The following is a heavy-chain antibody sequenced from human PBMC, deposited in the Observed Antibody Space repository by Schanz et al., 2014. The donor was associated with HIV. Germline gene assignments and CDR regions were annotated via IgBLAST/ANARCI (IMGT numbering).Heavy chain of an antibody. Sequence: QVQLVESGGGVVQPGRSLRLSCAASGFTFRSYGMHWVRQAPGKGLEWVAVISKDGSNKYYADTVKGRFTISRDNSKNTLYLQMNSLRAEDTAVYYCAKDGSWEAFDAFDIWGQGTMVTVSS. J-gene: IGHJ3*02. CDR3: AKDGSWEAFDAFDI. D-gene: IGHD1-26*01. CDR1: GFTFRSYG. CDR2: ISKDGSNK. V-gene: IGHV3-30*18.